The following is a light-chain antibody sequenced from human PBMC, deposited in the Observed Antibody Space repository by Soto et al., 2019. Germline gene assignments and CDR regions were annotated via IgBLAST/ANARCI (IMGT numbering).Light chain of an antibody. CDR1: SSNLGSNF. V-gene: IGLV1-47*01. CDR3: AAWDDSLSGVV. Sequence: QSVLTQPPSASGTPGQRVTISCSGNSSNLGSNFVFWYQQLPGAAPKLLISRNNERPSGVPARFSGSKSGTSASLAISGLRSEDEADYHCAAWDDSLSGVVFGGGTKVTVL. CDR2: RNN. J-gene: IGLJ3*02.